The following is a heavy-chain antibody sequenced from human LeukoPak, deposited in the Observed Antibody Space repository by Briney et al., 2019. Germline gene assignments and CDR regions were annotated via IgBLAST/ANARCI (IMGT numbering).Heavy chain of an antibody. D-gene: IGHD2-15*01. V-gene: IGHV3-9*01. CDR3: AKGRGAATTYGMNV. CDR1: GFKLDDYG. CDR2: IPWTNAGV. J-gene: IGHJ6*02. Sequence: GRSLRLSCAASGFKLDDYGMHWVRQAPGKGLEWVSSIPWTNAGVGYADSVKGRCTISRDNAKNSLYLELRSLRAEDTAVYYWAKGRGAATTYGMNVWGQGTTVIVSS.